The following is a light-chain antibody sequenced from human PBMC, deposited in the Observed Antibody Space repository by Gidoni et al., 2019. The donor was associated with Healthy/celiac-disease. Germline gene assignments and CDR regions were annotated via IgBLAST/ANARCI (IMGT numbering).Light chain of an antibody. J-gene: IGKJ2*04. CDR3: QQSYSTPMCS. V-gene: IGKV1-39*01. Sequence: DLQMTQSPSSLSASVGDRVTITCRASQRISSYLNWYQQKPGKAPKLLIYAASSLQSGVPSRFSGSGSGTDFTLTISSLQPVDFATYYCQQSYSTPMCSFGQGTKLEIK. CDR1: QRISSY. CDR2: AAS.